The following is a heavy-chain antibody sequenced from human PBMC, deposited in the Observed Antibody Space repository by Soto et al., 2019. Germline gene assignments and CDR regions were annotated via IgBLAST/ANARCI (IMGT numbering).Heavy chain of an antibody. CDR2: IYYSGST. J-gene: IGHJ5*02. Sequence: QLQLQESGPGLVKPSETLSLTCTVSGGSISSSSYYWGWIRQPPGKGLEWIGSIYYSGSTYYNPSLKSRVTISVDTSKNQFSLKLSSVTAADTAVYYCARHPIPYRSSSDWFDPWGQGTLVTVSS. CDR3: ARHPIPYRSSSDWFDP. CDR1: GGSISSSSYY. D-gene: IGHD6-6*01. V-gene: IGHV4-39*01.